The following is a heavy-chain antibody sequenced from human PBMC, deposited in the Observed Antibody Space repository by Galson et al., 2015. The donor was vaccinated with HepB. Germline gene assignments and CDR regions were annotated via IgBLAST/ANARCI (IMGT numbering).Heavy chain of an antibody. CDR2: INAGNGNT. V-gene: IGHV1-3*01. J-gene: IGHJ6*02. D-gene: IGHD6-19*01. CDR3: AGLYISGWYGAEDHYYGLDV. Sequence: SVKVSCKAGGYSFTSYALHWVRQAPGQSLEWMGWINAGNGNTKYSQKFQGRLTMTRDRSANTAYMELGSLRSEDTAVYYCAGLYISGWYGAEDHYYGLDVWGQGTTVTVSS. CDR1: GYSFTSYA.